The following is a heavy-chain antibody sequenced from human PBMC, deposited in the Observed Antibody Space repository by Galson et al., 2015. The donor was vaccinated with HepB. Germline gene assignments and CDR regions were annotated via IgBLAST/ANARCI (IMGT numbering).Heavy chain of an antibody. J-gene: IGHJ5*02. D-gene: IGHD2-2*01. CDR2: IYRDNDR. CDR1: GFSLTTSGVS. Sequence: PALVKPTQTLTLTCTFSGFSLTTSGVSVGWIRQPPGKALEWLAIIYRDNDRRYNPSLKSRLTITKDTSRNQVVLTMTNMDPVDTATYYCSSSTSCYAGWFDPWGQGTLVTVSS. CDR3: SSSTSCYAGWFDP. V-gene: IGHV2-5*02.